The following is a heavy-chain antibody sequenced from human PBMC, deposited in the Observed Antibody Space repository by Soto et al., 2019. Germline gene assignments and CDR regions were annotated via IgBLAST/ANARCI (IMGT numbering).Heavy chain of an antibody. J-gene: IGHJ6*03. V-gene: IGHV1-3*01. Sequence: GASVKVSCKASGYTFTSYAMHWVRQAPGQRLEWMGWINAGNGNTKYSQKFQGRVTITRDTPASTAYMELSSLRSEDTAVYYCARDRIRGSGSYYTHYYYYMDVWGKGTTVTVSS. CDR3: ARDRIRGSGSYYTHYYYYMDV. CDR2: INAGNGNT. CDR1: GYTFTSYA. D-gene: IGHD3-10*01.